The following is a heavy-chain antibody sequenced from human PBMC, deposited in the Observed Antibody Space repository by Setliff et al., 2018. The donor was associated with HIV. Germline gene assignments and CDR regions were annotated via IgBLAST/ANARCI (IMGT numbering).Heavy chain of an antibody. CDR1: RFSFSAWW. V-gene: IGHV3-15*06. J-gene: IGHJ4*02. Sequence: PGGSLRLSCATSRFSFSAWWMSWIRQAPGKGLEWVGRIKSKSDGGAVHYAAPVKGRFTISRDDSQDTLYLEMNSLTNEDTAMYYCTTYSSVYYHSDCWGQGTLVTVSS. CDR2: IKSKSDGGAV. D-gene: IGHD3-22*01. CDR3: TTYSSVYYHSDC.